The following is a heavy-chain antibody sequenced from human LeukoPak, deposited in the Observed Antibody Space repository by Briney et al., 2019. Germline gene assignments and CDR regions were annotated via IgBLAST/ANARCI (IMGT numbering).Heavy chain of an antibody. CDR2: ISYDGSNK. J-gene: IGHJ4*02. Sequence: GRSLRLSCAASGFTFSSYAMHWVRQAPGKGLEWVAVISYDGSNKYYADSAKGRFTISRDNSKNTLYLQMNSLRAEDTAVYYCATSSMVRGAQFDYWGQGTLVTVSS. D-gene: IGHD3-10*01. CDR1: GFTFSSYA. CDR3: ATSSMVRGAQFDY. V-gene: IGHV3-30*04.